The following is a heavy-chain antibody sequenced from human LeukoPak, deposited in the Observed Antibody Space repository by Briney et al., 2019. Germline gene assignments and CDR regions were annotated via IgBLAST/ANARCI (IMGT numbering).Heavy chain of an antibody. J-gene: IGHJ4*02. V-gene: IGHV3-74*01. D-gene: IGHD2-2*01. Sequence: GGSLRLSCVASGFTFSDYWMDWVRQVPGKGLVWVSRINGDGSSANYADSVKGRFTISRDNAKNTMYLQMNSLRGEDTAVYYCARELGYCGHTRCHKPLDFWGQGTLATVSS. CDR1: GFTFSDYW. CDR3: ARELGYCGHTRCHKPLDF. CDR2: INGDGSSA.